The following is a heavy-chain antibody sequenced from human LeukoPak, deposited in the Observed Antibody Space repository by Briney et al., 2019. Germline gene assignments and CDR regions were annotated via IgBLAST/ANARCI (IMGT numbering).Heavy chain of an antibody. CDR2: MNPNSGNT. Sequence: ASVKVSCKASGYSFTSYGINWVRQAPGQGLEWMGWMNPNSGNTGYAQKFQGRVTITRNTSISTAYLELSNLRSEDTAVYYCARGLRWIAVTGTWYYFDYWGQGTLVTVSS. CDR1: GYSFTSYG. V-gene: IGHV1-8*03. D-gene: IGHD6-19*01. CDR3: ARGLRWIAVTGTWYYFDY. J-gene: IGHJ4*02.